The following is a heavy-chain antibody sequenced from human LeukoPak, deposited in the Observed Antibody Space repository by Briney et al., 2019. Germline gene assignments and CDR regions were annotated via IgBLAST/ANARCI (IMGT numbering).Heavy chain of an antibody. D-gene: IGHD2-8*01. V-gene: IGHV3-7*01. CDR3: ARAVGCTNGVCYYYYYMDV. J-gene: IGHJ6*03. Sequence: GGSLRFSCAASGFTFSSYWMSWVRQAPGKGLEWVANIKQDGSEKYYVDSVKGRFTISRDNAKNSLYLQMNSLRAEDTAVYYCARAVGCTNGVCYYYYYMDVWGKGTTVTVSS. CDR2: IKQDGSEK. CDR1: GFTFSSYW.